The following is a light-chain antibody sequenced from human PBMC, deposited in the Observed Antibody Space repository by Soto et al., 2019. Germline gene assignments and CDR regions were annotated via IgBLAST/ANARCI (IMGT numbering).Light chain of an antibody. CDR2: DAS. CDR3: QQYEDVPLT. V-gene: IGKV1-33*01. Sequence: DIQMTQSPSSLSASIGDTVTITCQASQDISNYLNWYQQKSGKAPKLLIYDASNLETGVPLRCRGSGYETDFTLTISSLQPEDFATYYCQQYEDVPLTFGGGTKVDIK. CDR1: QDISNY. J-gene: IGKJ4*01.